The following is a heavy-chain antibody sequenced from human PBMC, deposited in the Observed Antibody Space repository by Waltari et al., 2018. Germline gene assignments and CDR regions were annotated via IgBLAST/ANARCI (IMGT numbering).Heavy chain of an antibody. D-gene: IGHD2-15*01. CDR3: ARDKHIVVIVAATGAFDY. V-gene: IGHV1-3*01. CDR2: SNAGNGNT. CDR1: GYTFTSYA. Sequence: QVQLVQSGAEVKKPGASVKVSCKASGYTFTSYAMHLVRQAPGQRLEWLEGSNAGNGNTKYSRMFKGRVTITRETSASTAYMELGSLGSEDTAVYYCARDKHIVVIVAATGAFDYWGQGTLVTVSS. J-gene: IGHJ4*02.